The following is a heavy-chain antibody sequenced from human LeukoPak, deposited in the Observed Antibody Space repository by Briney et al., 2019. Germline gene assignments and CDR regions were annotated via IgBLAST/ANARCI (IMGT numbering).Heavy chain of an antibody. J-gene: IGHJ3*02. Sequence: GASVKVSCKASGYTFTSYGISWVRQAPGQGLEWMGWISAYNGNTNYAQKLQGRVTMTTDTSTSTAYMELRSLRSDDTAVYYCAREQYSSSWPLNAFDIWGQGTMVTVSS. V-gene: IGHV1-18*01. D-gene: IGHD6-13*01. CDR2: ISAYNGNT. CDR1: GYTFTSYG. CDR3: AREQYSSSWPLNAFDI.